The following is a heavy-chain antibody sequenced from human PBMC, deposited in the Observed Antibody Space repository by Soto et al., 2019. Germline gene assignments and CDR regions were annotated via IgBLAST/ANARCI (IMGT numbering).Heavy chain of an antibody. CDR3: ARDSVRDYLYYYYGMDV. CDR2: IGTSSSDI. J-gene: IGHJ6*02. CDR1: GFTFRSYT. Sequence: EVQLVESGGGLVKPGGSLRLSCAASGFTFRSYTMNWVRQAPGRGLEWVSSIGTSSSDIYYADSVKGRFTISRDNAKNSLFLQMNSLRADYTAVYYCARDSVRDYLYYYYGMDVWGQGTTVTVSS. D-gene: IGHD4-17*01. V-gene: IGHV3-21*01.